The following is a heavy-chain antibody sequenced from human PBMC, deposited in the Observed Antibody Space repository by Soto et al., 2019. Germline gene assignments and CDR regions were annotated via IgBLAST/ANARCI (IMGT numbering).Heavy chain of an antibody. CDR2: IDPSGGST. D-gene: IGHD1-7*01. V-gene: IGHV1-46*03. CDR3: ARTTDWDYHCFDY. J-gene: IGHJ4*02. CDR1: GYAFTIYF. Sequence: GVSVKVSCKASGYAFTIYFMHWVRQAPGQGLDWMGKIDPSGGSTSYAQKFQGRVTMTRDTSTSTVYMELSSLTSEDTAVYYCARTTDWDYHCFDYWGQGTQVTVSS.